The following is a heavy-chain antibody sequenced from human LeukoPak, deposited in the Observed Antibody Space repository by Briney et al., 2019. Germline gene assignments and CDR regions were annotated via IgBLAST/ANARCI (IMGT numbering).Heavy chain of an antibody. Sequence: GGSLRLSCAASGFTFSSYAMSWVRQAPGKGLEWVAFIRYDGSKKYYTDSVKGRFTISRDNSKNTVYLQMNSLRDEDTAVYYCAKDRPPTDNWGQGTLVTVSS. CDR2: IRYDGSKK. CDR1: GFTFSSYA. V-gene: IGHV3-30*02. CDR3: AKDRPPTDN. D-gene: IGHD6-6*01. J-gene: IGHJ4*02.